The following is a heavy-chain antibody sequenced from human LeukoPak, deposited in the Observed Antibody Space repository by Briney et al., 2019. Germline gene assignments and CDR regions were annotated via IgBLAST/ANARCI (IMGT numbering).Heavy chain of an antibody. CDR3: VRVQWWYFDL. CDR1: GFSFNTYG. D-gene: IGHD6-19*01. V-gene: IGHV3-23*01. CDR2: ISGNGDRT. J-gene: IGHJ2*01. Sequence: GGSLRLSCAASGFSFNTYGMTWVRQAPGEGLEWVSAISGNGDRTFYADSVKGRFTVSRDSFKNTLSLQMNSLRAEDTAIYAKVRVQWWYFDLWGRGTLVTVSS.